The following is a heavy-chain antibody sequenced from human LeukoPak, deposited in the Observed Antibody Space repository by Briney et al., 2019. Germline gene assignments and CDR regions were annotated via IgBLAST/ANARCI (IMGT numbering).Heavy chain of an antibody. CDR1: GFTFGTSA. CDR2: FGRSGSDT. V-gene: IGHV3-23*01. J-gene: IGHJ4*02. D-gene: IGHD3-22*01. CDR3: AKRLYDSSGYYFDY. Sequence: GGSLRLSCAASGFTFGTSAMSWVRQAPGKGPEWVSTFGRSGSDTYYSDSVKGRFTIFRDNSKNTLYLQMNSLRAEDTAVYYCAKRLYDSSGYYFDYWGQGTLVTVSS.